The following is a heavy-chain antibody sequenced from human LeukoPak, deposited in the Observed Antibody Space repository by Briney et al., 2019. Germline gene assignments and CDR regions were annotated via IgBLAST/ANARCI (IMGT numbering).Heavy chain of an antibody. CDR1: GYTFSSHD. Sequence: EASVKVSCKASGYTFSSHDINWVRQATGQGLEWMGWMNPNSGNTGYAQKFQGRVTMTRNTSISTAYMELSSLRSEDTAVYYCAREPRSSWYRVAFDIWGQGTMVTVSS. J-gene: IGHJ3*02. CDR2: MNPNSGNT. D-gene: IGHD6-13*01. CDR3: AREPRSSWYRVAFDI. V-gene: IGHV1-8*01.